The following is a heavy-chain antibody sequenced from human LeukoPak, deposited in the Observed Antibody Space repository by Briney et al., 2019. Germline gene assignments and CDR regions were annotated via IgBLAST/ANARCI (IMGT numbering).Heavy chain of an antibody. J-gene: IGHJ4*02. Sequence: ASVKVSCKASGYTFTDSYMHWVRQAPGQGLEWMGWINPNSGGTNYAQKFQGRVTMTRDTSISTAYMELSRLRSDDTAVYYCARVSGGGYGYALKAYYFDYWGQGTLVTVSS. D-gene: IGHD5-18*01. V-gene: IGHV1-2*02. CDR3: ARVSGGGYGYALKAYYFDY. CDR2: INPNSGGT. CDR1: GYTFTDSY.